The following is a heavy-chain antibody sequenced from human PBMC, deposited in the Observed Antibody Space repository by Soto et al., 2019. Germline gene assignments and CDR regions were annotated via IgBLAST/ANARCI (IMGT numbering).Heavy chain of an antibody. CDR2: IFYSGST. CDR3: ACIFSGGYSYGFYYNGMDV. V-gene: IGHV4-39*01. Sequence: SETLSLTCTVPGGYISSYYWGWIRQPPGKGLEWIGSIFYSGSTYYNPSLKSRVTISVDTSKNQFSLKLTSVTAADTAVYYCACIFSGGYSYGFYYNGMDVWGQGTTVTVSS. D-gene: IGHD5-18*01. J-gene: IGHJ6*02. CDR1: GGYISSYY.